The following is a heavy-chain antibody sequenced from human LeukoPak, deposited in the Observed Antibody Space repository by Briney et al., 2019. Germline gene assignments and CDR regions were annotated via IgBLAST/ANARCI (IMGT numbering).Heavy chain of an antibody. Sequence: ASVKVSRKASGYTFTDFGFIWVRQAPGQGLEWMGWVSTYNGDTDYAKKFQDRVTMTTESSTQTTFMELRNLRSDDTAVYYCARAESMALYFLYWGQGTLVSVSS. D-gene: IGHD1-14*01. CDR1: GYTFTDFG. CDR3: ARAESMALYFLY. V-gene: IGHV1-18*01. CDR2: VSTYNGDT. J-gene: IGHJ1*01.